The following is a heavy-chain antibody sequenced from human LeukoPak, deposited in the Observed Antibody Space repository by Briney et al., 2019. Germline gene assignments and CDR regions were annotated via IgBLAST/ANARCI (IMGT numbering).Heavy chain of an antibody. J-gene: IGHJ4*02. D-gene: IGHD1-26*01. V-gene: IGHV4-59*01. Sequence: SETLSLTCTVSGGSMKNYCRNWIRQPPGKGLEWIGYFCDSGNTDYKPSLKSRVTMSVDTSKNQLSLKLTSATAADTAVYYCARWHSHGRYFDYWGQGALVTVSS. CDR3: ARWHSHGRYFDY. CDR2: FCDSGNT. CDR1: GGSMKNYC.